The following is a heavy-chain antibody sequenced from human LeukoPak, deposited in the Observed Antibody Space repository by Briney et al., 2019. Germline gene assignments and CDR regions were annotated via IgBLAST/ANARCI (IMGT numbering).Heavy chain of an antibody. J-gene: IGHJ3*02. Sequence: PGRSLRLSCAASGFTFSSYAMHWVRQAPGKGLEWVAVISYDGSNKYYADSVKGRFTISRDNSKNTLYVQMDSLRTEDTAMYYCARWDERAFDIWGQGTMVTVSS. CDR2: ISYDGSNK. CDR1: GFTFSSYA. CDR3: ARWDERAFDI. D-gene: IGHD1-26*01. V-gene: IGHV3-30-3*01.